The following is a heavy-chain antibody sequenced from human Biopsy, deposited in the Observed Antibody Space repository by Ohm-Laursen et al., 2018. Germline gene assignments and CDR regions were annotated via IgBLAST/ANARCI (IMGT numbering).Heavy chain of an antibody. D-gene: IGHD6-19*01. CDR1: GGSFSGYY. V-gene: IGHV4-34*01. CDR3: ARGRLRAVARFDY. J-gene: IGHJ4*02. CDR2: INHSGST. Sequence: GTLSLTCTVYGGSFSGYYWSWIRQPPGKGLEWIGEINHSGSTNYNPSLKSQVTISVDTSKNQFPLKLSSVTAADTAVYYCARGRLRAVARFDYWGQGTLVTVSS.